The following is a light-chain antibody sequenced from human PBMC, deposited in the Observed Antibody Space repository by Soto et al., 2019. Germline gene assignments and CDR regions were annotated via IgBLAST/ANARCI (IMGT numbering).Light chain of an antibody. J-gene: IGLJ3*02. CDR3: TSYTSNTTWV. CDR2: EVR. V-gene: IGLV2-14*01. Sequence: QSALTQPASVSGSPGQSITISCTGTSSDIGRYNYVSWYQQHPGKAPKLVIYEVRNRPSGISNRFSASKSGNTASLTISGLQAEDEADYYCTSYTSNTTWVFGGGTKLTVL. CDR1: SSDIGRYNY.